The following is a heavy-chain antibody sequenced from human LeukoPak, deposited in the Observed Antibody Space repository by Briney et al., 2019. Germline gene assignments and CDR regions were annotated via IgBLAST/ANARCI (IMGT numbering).Heavy chain of an antibody. Sequence: GGSLRLSCAASGFTFSSCGMHWVRQAPGKGLEWVSVISYDGSNQYYADSVKGRFTISRDNSKNTLHLQMNSLTAEDTAMYYCAKATGTLGNWGQGTLVTVSS. CDR3: AKATGTLGN. CDR1: GFTFSSCG. J-gene: IGHJ4*02. CDR2: ISYDGSNQ. D-gene: IGHD1-1*01. V-gene: IGHV3-30*18.